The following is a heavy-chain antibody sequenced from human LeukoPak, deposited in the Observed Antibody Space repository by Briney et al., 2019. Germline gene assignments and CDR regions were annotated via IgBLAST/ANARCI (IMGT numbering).Heavy chain of an antibody. J-gene: IGHJ5*02. CDR1: GGTFSSYA. V-gene: IGHV1-69*05. CDR2: IIPIFGTA. D-gene: IGHD4-11*01. Sequence: ASVKVSCKASGGTFSSYAISWVRQAPGQGREWMGGIIPIFGTANSAQKFQGRVTITTDESTSTAYMVLSSPRSEDTAVYYCAREALHDNWFDPWGQGTLVTVSS. CDR3: AREALHDNWFDP.